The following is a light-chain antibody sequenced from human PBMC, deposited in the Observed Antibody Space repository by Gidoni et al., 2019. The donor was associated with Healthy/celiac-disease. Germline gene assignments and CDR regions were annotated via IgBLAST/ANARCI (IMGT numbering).Light chain of an antibody. CDR2: GAS. CDR3: QQYGSSPWT. J-gene: IGKJ1*01. V-gene: IGKV3-20*01. CDR1: QSVSISY. Sequence: ELVLTQSPGTLSLSPGERATLSCRASQSVSISYLAWYQQKPGQAPRLLIYGASSRATGIPDRCSGSGSGTDFTLTISRLEPEDFAVYYCQQYGSSPWTFGQGTKVEIK.